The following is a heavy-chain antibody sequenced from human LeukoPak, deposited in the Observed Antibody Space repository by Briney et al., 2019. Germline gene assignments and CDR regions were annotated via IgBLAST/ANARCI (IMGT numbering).Heavy chain of an antibody. Sequence: ASVKVSCKASGYTFTSYGISWVRQATGQGLEWMGWMNPNSGNTGYAQKFQGRVTMTRNTSISTAYMELSSLRSEDTAVYYCARGWIGRFTGGVSVYWGQGTLVTVSS. CDR2: MNPNSGNT. D-gene: IGHD3-16*01. CDR1: GYTFTSYG. CDR3: ARGWIGRFTGGVSVY. V-gene: IGHV1-8*02. J-gene: IGHJ4*02.